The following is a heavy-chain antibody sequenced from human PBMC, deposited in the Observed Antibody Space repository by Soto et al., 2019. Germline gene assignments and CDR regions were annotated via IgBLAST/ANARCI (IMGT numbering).Heavy chain of an antibody. V-gene: IGHV3-30*04. D-gene: IGHD2-21*02. J-gene: IGHJ6*02. CDR1: GFTFSSYA. CDR3: ASLVTAIRSFGVDV. Sequence: QVQLVESGGGVVQPGRSLRLSCAASGFTFSSYAMHWVRQAPGKGLEWVSIISYDGRNKYYADSVEGRFTFSRDNSKNTLYLQMNILRAENTAVYYCASLVTAIRSFGVDVWGQGTTVTVSS. CDR2: ISYDGRNK.